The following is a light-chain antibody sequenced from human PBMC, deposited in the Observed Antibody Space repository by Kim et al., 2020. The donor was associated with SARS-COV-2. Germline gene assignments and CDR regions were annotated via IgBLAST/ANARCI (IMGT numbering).Light chain of an antibody. Sequence: SVSPGERATPSCRASQSVSSNLAWYQQKAGQAPRLLIYGASTRATGIPSRFSGSGSGTEFTLTISSLQSEDFAVYSCQQYNNWPYTFGQGTKLEIK. J-gene: IGKJ2*01. CDR3: QQYNNWPYT. CDR2: GAS. CDR1: QSVSSN. V-gene: IGKV3-15*01.